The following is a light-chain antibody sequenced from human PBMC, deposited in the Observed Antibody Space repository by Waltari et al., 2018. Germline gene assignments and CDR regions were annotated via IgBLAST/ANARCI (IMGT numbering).Light chain of an antibody. V-gene: IGLV6-57*02. Sequence: FILTQSHSVSESPGRTVTISCSGSGGSFATNYVQWYQQRPGSAPTTVIYADNQRPSGVPDRFSGSGDSSSNSASLTISGLQTEDEADYYCQSYDGDRSWVFGGGTKLTVL. J-gene: IGLJ3*02. CDR2: ADN. CDR1: GGSFATNY. CDR3: QSYDGDRSWV.